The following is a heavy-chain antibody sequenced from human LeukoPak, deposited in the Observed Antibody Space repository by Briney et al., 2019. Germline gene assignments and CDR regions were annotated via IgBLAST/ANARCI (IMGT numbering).Heavy chain of an antibody. J-gene: IGHJ5*02. Sequence: PSETLSLTCAVSGGSISSYYWSWIRQPPGKGLGWVGYIYYSGSTNYNPSLQSRATISVDKSKDQFSFKLRCVAGEGTAVYYSGSTNYKPDVSNRVTISVDTSKYHFSLKQTTITAADTTVNYCAGVRSIFGVWLGPGFDPWGQGTLVTVSS. CDR1: GGSISSYY. D-gene: IGHD2/OR15-2a*01. CDR2: IYYSGST. V-gene: IGHV4-59*01. CDR3: GSTNYKPDVSNRVTISVDTSKYHFSLKQTTITAADTTVNYCAGVRSIFGVWLGPGFDP.